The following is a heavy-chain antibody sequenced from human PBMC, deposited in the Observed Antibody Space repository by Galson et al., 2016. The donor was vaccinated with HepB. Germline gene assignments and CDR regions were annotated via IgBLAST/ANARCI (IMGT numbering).Heavy chain of an antibody. D-gene: IGHD5-18*01. J-gene: IGHJ5*02. CDR3: ARYSNALSLDP. CDR1: EFIFSDFA. CDR2: ISGSGNT. V-gene: IGHV3-23*01. Sequence: SLRLSCAASEFIFSDFAFSWVRQAPGKGLEWLSSISGSGNTNYADSGKGRFIISRDNSKGTLYLEMNSLQAEDAARYYCARYSNALSLDPWGQGTLVTVSS.